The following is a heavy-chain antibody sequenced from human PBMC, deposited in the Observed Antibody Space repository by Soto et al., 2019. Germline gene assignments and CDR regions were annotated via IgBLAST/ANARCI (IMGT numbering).Heavy chain of an antibody. Sequence: ASVKVSCKASGYTFTNYYMHWVRQAPGQGLEWMGIINPSGGSTSYAQKFQGRVTMTRDTSTSTVYMELSSLRSEDTAVYYCARLMYSSSSVGPFAYWAQGTLVTSPQ. V-gene: IGHV1-46*01. CDR2: INPSGGST. CDR3: ARLMYSSSSVGPFAY. CDR1: GYTFTNYY. J-gene: IGHJ4*02. D-gene: IGHD6-6*01.